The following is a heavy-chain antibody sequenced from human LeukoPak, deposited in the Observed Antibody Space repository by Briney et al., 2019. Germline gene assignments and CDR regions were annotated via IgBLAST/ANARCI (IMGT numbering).Heavy chain of an antibody. CDR2: ISSSSSYI. Sequence: PGGSLRLSCAASGFTFSSYSMNWVRQAPGKGLEWVSSISSSSSYIYYADSVKGRFTISRDNAKNSLYLQMNSLRAEDTAVYYCARDSRGQWPRYAFDIWGQGTMVTVSS. CDR3: ARDSRGQWPRYAFDI. V-gene: IGHV3-21*01. CDR1: GFTFSSYS. J-gene: IGHJ3*02. D-gene: IGHD6-19*01.